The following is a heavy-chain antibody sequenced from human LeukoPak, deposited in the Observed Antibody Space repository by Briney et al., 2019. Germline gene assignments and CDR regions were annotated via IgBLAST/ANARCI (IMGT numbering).Heavy chain of an antibody. D-gene: IGHD6-13*01. CDR1: GFTFISYG. V-gene: IGHV3-33*01. CDR2: IWYDGSNK. CDR3: ARAKQQLDY. J-gene: IGHJ4*02. Sequence: GGSPRLSCSASGFTFISYGGHRGRHAPGKGLEWVAVIWYDGSNKYYADSVKGRFTISRDNSKNTLYLQMNSLRAEDTAVYYCARAKQQLDYWGQGTLVTVSS.